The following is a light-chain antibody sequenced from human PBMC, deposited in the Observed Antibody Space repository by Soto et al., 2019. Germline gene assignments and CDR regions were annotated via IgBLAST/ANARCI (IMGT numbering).Light chain of an antibody. CDR1: QSISIY. CDR2: TVS. J-gene: IGKJ1*01. Sequence: DIQMTQSPSSLSASVGDRVTITCRASQSISIYLNWYQQKPGKAPKVLIYTVSRLQSGVPSRFSGSGSGTDFTLTISSLQPEDFATYYCQQSYSGWSFGQGTKVEIK. V-gene: IGKV1-39*01. CDR3: QQSYSGWS.